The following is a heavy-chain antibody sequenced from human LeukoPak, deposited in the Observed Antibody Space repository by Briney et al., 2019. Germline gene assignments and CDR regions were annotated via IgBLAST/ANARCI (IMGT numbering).Heavy chain of an antibody. CDR1: GFAFSSYA. J-gene: IGHJ4*02. V-gene: IGHV3-23*01. CDR3: APAHSRGAGTSSFDY. Sequence: GGSLRLSCAASGFAFSSYAMTWVRQAPGKGLEWVSDISGSGTTTYYADSVKGRFTISRDNSKNTLYLQMNSLRAEDTAVYYCAPAHSRGAGTSSFDYWGQGTLVTVSS. D-gene: IGHD6-13*01. CDR2: ISGSGTTT.